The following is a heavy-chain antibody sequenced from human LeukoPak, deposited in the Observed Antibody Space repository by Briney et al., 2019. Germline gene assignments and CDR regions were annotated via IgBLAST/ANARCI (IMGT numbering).Heavy chain of an antibody. CDR1: GGSINNFY. D-gene: IGHD3-10*01. Sequence: PSETLSLTCTVSGGSINNFYWSWIRQPPGKGLEWIGYISYRGSTNYIPSLKSRVTISVDTSKNQFSLKLTSVTAADTAVYYCARSYYYASGSHLDYWGQGTLVTVSS. V-gene: IGHV4-59*12. CDR3: ARSYYYASGSHLDY. CDR2: ISYRGST. J-gene: IGHJ4*02.